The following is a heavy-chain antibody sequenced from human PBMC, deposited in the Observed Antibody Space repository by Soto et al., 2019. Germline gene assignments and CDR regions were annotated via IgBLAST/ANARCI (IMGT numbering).Heavy chain of an antibody. CDR3: AKDATYYYDSSGYPSLDY. CDR2: ISYDGSNK. J-gene: IGHJ4*02. V-gene: IGHV3-30*18. Sequence: XESLRLSCAASGFTFSSYGMHWVRQAPGKGPEWVAVISYDGSNKYYADSVKGRFTISRDNSKNTLYLQMNSLRAEDTAVYYCAKDATYYYDSSGYPSLDYWGQGTLVTVSS. CDR1: GFTFSSYG. D-gene: IGHD3-22*01.